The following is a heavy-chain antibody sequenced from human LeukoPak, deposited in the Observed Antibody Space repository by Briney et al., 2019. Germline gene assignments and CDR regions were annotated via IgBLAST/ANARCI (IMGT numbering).Heavy chain of an antibody. D-gene: IGHD6-13*01. Sequence: SETLSLTCTVSGGSISSYYWSWIRQPPGKGLEWIGYTYYSGSTNYNPSLKSRVTISVDTSKNQFSLNLNSVTAEDTAVYYCARHGIVDSSRKYYFDYWGQGTLVTVSS. J-gene: IGHJ4*02. CDR3: ARHGIVDSSRKYYFDY. V-gene: IGHV4-59*08. CDR2: TYYSGST. CDR1: GGSISSYY.